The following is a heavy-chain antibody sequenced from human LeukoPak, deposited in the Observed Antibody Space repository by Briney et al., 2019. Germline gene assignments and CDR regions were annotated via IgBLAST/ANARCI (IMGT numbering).Heavy chain of an antibody. J-gene: IGHJ4*02. V-gene: IGHV3-30-3*01. CDR3: ARDNIKARWFGELGY. D-gene: IGHD3-10*01. Sequence: PGGSLRLSCAASGFTLSSYAMHWVRQAPGKGLEWVAVISYDGSNKYYADSVKGRFTISRDNSKNTLYLQMNSLRAEDTAVYYCARDNIKARWFGELGYWGQGTLVTVSS. CDR2: ISYDGSNK. CDR1: GFTLSSYA.